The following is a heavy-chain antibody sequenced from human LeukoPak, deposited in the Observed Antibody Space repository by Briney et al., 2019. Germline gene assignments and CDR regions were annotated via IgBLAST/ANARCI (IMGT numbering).Heavy chain of an antibody. CDR1: GFTFSSYA. V-gene: IGHV3-30-3*01. Sequence: GSLRLSCAASGFTFSSYAMHWVRQAPGKGLEWVAVISYDGSNKYYADSVKGRFTISRDNSKNTLYLQMNSLRAEDTAVFYCARPRGGDIAAALGYWGQGTLVTVSS. CDR3: ARPRGGDIAAALGY. CDR2: ISYDGSNK. J-gene: IGHJ4*02. D-gene: IGHD6-13*01.